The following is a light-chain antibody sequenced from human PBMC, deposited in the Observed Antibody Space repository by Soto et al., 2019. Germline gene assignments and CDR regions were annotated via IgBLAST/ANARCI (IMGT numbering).Light chain of an antibody. V-gene: IGKV3-20*01. CDR2: DAS. CDR1: QSIANNY. Sequence: EVALTQSPGTLSLSPGARATLSCRASQSIANNYLTWYQQKPGQAPRVLIYDASTRATGIPDRFSGSGSGTDFTLTISRLEPEDSAVYYCQQYGSSPRTFGQGTKVDIK. CDR3: QQYGSSPRT. J-gene: IGKJ1*01.